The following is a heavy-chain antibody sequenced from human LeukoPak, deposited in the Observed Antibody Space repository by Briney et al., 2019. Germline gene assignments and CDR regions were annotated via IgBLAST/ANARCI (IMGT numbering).Heavy chain of an antibody. Sequence: GGSLRLSCAASGFTFSSYDIHWVRQATGKGLEWVSGIGTAGEIYYPGSVKGRFTISRENAKNSLYLQMNSLRTEDTALYYCAKESIAVAAFDYWGQGTLVTVSS. V-gene: IGHV3-13*01. D-gene: IGHD6-19*01. CDR2: IGTAGEI. CDR3: AKESIAVAAFDY. J-gene: IGHJ4*02. CDR1: GFTFSSYD.